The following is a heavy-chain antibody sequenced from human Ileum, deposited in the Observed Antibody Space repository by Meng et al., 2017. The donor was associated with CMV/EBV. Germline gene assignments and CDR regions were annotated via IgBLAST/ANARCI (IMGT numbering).Heavy chain of an antibody. J-gene: IGHJ5*02. CDR1: YRFTTHA. CDR3: TRANSNYAITSTPFDP. V-gene: IGHV1-3*01. Sequence: YRFTTHAMHWVRQAPGQSLEWMGSINVANGDTTYAQRFHDRLTITIDTSASTAYMELTSLRSEDTAVYYCTRANSNYAITSTPFDPWGQGTLVTVSS. D-gene: IGHD2-15*01. CDR2: INVANGDT.